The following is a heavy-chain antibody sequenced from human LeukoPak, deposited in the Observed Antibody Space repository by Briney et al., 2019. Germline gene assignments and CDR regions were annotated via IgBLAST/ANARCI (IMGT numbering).Heavy chain of an antibody. CDR1: GFTFSSYA. J-gene: IGHJ4*02. D-gene: IGHD5-18*01. Sequence: PGGSLRLSCAASGFTFSSYAMHWVRQAPGKGLEWVAVISYDGSNKYYADSVKGRFTISRDNSKNTLYLQMNSLRAEDTAVYYCARVGEKYSYGSNPRDWGQGTLVTVSS. CDR2: ISYDGSNK. CDR3: ARVGEKYSYGSNPRD. V-gene: IGHV3-30*04.